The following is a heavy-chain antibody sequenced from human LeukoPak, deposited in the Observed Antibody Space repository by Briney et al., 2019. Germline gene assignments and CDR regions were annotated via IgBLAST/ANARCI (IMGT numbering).Heavy chain of an antibody. CDR2: ISYDGNNK. J-gene: IGHJ6*03. V-gene: IGHV3-30-3*01. CDR3: ARYHTYDFWSGLYMDV. CDR1: GFTFSSSA. Sequence: GGSLRLSCAASGFTFSSSAMHWVRQAPGEGLEWVALISYDGNNKYYAVSVKGRFTISRDNSKNTLFLQMNSLRPEDTAVYYCARYHTYDFWSGLYMDVWGKGTTVTVSS. D-gene: IGHD3-3*01.